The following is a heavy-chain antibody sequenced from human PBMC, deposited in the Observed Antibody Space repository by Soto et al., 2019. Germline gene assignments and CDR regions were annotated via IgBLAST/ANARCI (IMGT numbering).Heavy chain of an antibody. D-gene: IGHD6-13*01. CDR1: GYTFTNYG. J-gene: IGHJ4*02. Sequence: GASVKVSCKASGYTFTNYGISCVRQAPGQVLEWMGWTSDYNGNTNYAQKFQGRVTLTTDTSTSTAYMELRSLRSDDTAVYYCARGGGIYSISWPLDYWGQGTLVTVSS. CDR3: ARGGGIYSISWPLDY. V-gene: IGHV1-18*04. CDR2: TSDYNGNT.